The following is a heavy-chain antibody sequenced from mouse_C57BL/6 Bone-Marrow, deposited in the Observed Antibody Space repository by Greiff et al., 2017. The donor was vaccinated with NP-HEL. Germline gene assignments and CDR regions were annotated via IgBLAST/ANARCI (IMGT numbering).Heavy chain of an antibody. Sequence: ESGPGLVKPSQSLSLTCSVTGYSITSGYYWNWIRQFPGNKLEWMGYIRYDGSTNYNPSLKNRITITRDTSKNQFYLKLNSVTTEDTATYYCAREGTYGSDYWGQGTTLTVSS. CDR2: IRYDGST. D-gene: IGHD1-1*01. J-gene: IGHJ2*01. CDR1: GYSITSGYY. V-gene: IGHV3-6*01. CDR3: AREGTYGSDY.